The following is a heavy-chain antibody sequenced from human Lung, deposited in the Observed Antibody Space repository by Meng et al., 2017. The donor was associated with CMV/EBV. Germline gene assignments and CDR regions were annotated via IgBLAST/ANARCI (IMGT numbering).Heavy chain of an antibody. CDR2: INEDGGVK. J-gene: IGHJ4*02. CDR1: GFTFTNYW. V-gene: IGHV3-7*01. CDR3: AREYWGPDY. Sequence: SCAASGFTFTNYWMTWVRQAPGKGLEWVANINEDGGVKHFVDSVKGRFTMSRDNAKNSVYLQMNGLRADDTAVYYCAREYWGPDYWGQGTLVTVSS. D-gene: IGHD7-27*01.